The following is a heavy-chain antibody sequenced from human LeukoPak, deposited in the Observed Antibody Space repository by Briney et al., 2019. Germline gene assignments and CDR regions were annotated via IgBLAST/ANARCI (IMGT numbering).Heavy chain of an antibody. V-gene: IGHV3-9*01. CDR3: ARPKLRIAAAVGFDY. J-gene: IGHJ4*02. Sequence: PGGSLRLSCAAAGFTVDDYAMDWVRHARGKGLGWGSGISGDRGSIIYADCVKGRFTISRDNANNSLYLQMNSLRAEDTALYSCARPKLRIAAAVGFDYWGQGTLVTVSS. CDR2: ISGDRGSI. D-gene: IGHD6-13*01. CDR1: GFTVDDYA.